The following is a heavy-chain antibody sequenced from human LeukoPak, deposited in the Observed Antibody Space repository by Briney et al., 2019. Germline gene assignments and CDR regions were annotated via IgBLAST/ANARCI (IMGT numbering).Heavy chain of an antibody. CDR1: GFTFSSYE. D-gene: IGHD1-20*01. J-gene: IGHJ4*02. V-gene: IGHV3-48*03. Sequence: PGGSLRLSCAASGFTFSSYEMNWVRQAPGKGLEWVSCISSSGSTIYYADSVKGRFTISRDNAKNSLYLQMNSLRAEDTAVYYCASAPAGHNWNDESRVIFATAPDYWGQGTLVTVSS. CDR3: ASAPAGHNWNDESRVIFATAPDY. CDR2: ISSSGSTI.